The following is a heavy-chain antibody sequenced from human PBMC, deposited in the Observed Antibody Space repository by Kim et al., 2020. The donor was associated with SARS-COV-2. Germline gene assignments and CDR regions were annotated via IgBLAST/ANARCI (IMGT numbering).Heavy chain of an antibody. CDR1: GGSFSGYY. CDR2: INHSGST. CDR3: ARSLARRFDY. D-gene: IGHD6-6*01. J-gene: IGHJ4*02. Sequence: SETLSLTCAVYGGSFSGYYWSWIRQPPGKGLEWIGEINHSGSTNYNPSLKSRVTISVDTSKNQFSLKLSSVTAADTAVYYCARSLARRFDYWGKATLVTV. V-gene: IGHV4-34*01.